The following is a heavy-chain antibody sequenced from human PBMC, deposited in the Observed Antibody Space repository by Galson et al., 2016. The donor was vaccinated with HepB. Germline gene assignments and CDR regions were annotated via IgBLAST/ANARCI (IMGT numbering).Heavy chain of an antibody. J-gene: IGHJ4*02. CDR2: ISGSGGTT. CDR3: ARGGSSGSFRGFS. V-gene: IGHV3-23*01. CDR1: GFTFSAYA. D-gene: IGHD3-16*01. Sequence: SLRLSCAASGFTFSAYAMTWVRQIPGKGLEWVSLISGSGGTTYYADSVKGRFTISRDNSRRTLYLQMSSLRAEDTAVYYCARGGSSGSFRGFSWGQGTLVTVSS.